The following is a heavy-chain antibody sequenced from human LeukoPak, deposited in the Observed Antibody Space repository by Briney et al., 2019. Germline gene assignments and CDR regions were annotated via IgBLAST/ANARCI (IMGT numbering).Heavy chain of an antibody. D-gene: IGHD6-13*01. Sequence: GGSLRLSCAASGXTFSNAWMSWVRQAPGKGLEWVARIKTRADGGTTDYAAPVKGRFTISRDDSKDTLFLQMNSLKTEDTAVYYCTTTLVPSNYFDYWGQGTLVTVSS. J-gene: IGHJ4*02. CDR1: GXTFSNAW. CDR2: IKTRADGGTT. V-gene: IGHV3-15*01. CDR3: TTTLVPSNYFDY.